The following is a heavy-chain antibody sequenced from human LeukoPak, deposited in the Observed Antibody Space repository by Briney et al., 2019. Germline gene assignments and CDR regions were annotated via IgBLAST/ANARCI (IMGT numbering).Heavy chain of an antibody. CDR2: IRQDANVK. D-gene: IGHD3-10*01. CDR3: ARWAADSGIYYIAS. V-gene: IGHV3-7*01. CDR1: GFTFSDYW. Sequence: GRSLRLSCAASGFTFSDYWMTWVSQDPGKGLQWVASIRQDANVKYYVESVRGRFTISRDNAESSLHLQMNSLRVEDTAVYYCARWAADSGIYYIASWGQGSLVTVSS. J-gene: IGHJ4*02.